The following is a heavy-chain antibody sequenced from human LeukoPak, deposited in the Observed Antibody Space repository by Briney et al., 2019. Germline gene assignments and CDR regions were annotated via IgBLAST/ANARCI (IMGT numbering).Heavy chain of an antibody. V-gene: IGHV3-23*01. D-gene: IGHD3-10*01. CDR2: ISGSGGST. CDR1: GFTFSSYA. J-gene: IGHJ4*02. Sequence: PGGSLILSCAASGFTFSSYAMSWVRQAPGKGLEWVSTISGSGGSTYYADSVKGRFTVSRDNSKNTLYLQMNCLRAEDTAVYYCAKLERGSGREGYWGQGTLVTVSS. CDR3: AKLERGSGREGY.